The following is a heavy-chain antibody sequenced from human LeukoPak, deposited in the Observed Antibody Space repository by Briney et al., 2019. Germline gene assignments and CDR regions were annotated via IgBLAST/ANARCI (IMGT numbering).Heavy chain of an antibody. CDR3: AREVWYDYVWGSYRPRQYYFDY. Sequence: SETLSLTCAVYGGSFSGYYWSWIRQPPGKGLEWIVEINHRGSTNYNPSLTSRVTISVDTSTQQCSLTLSSVTAADTAVYYCAREVWYDYVWGSYRPRQYYFDYWGQGTLVTVSS. D-gene: IGHD3-16*02. V-gene: IGHV4-34*01. CDR1: GGSFSGYY. J-gene: IGHJ4*02. CDR2: INHRGST.